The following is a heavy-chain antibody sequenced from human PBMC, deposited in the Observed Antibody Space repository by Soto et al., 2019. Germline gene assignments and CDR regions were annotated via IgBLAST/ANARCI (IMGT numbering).Heavy chain of an antibody. CDR1: GGSFSGYY. J-gene: IGHJ5*02. Sequence: QVQLQQWGAGLLKPSETLSLTCAVYGGSFSGYYWSWIRQPTGKGLELIGEINHNGSTNYNPSLKSRVTISVDTSKNQFSLKLSSVTAADTAVYYCARGNTKRLSGWFDPWGQGTLVTVSS. CDR2: INHNGST. V-gene: IGHV4-34*01. D-gene: IGHD5-12*01. CDR3: ARGNTKRLSGWFDP.